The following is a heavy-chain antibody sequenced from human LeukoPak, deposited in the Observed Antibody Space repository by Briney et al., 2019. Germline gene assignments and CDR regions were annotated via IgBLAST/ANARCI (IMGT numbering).Heavy chain of an antibody. Sequence: PGGSLRLSCAASDLTFSSNGMHGVRQAPGKGLEWLSVISYSGVVKFYADSVKGRFTISRDNSKNTLYLQMNNLADEDTAFYHCCTDAAVLTSGIAASRHEYWGQGTLVTVSS. D-gene: IGHD6-25*01. CDR2: ISYSGVVK. V-gene: IGHV3-30*02. CDR1: DLTFSSNG. CDR3: CTDAAVLTSGIAASRHEY. J-gene: IGHJ4*02.